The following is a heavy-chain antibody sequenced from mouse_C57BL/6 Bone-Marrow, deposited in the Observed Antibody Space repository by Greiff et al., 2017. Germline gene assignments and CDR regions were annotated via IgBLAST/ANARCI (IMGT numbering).Heavy chain of an antibody. D-gene: IGHD2-5*01. V-gene: IGHV14-4*01. CDR1: GFNIKDDY. CDR2: IDPENGDT. J-gene: IGHJ4*01. CDR3: TTCTIVTRMDY. Sequence: EVQLQQSGAELVRPGASVKLSCTASGFNIKDDYMHWVKQRPEQGLEWIGWIDPENGDTEYASKFQGKATITADTSSNTAYLQLSSLTSEDTAVYYCTTCTIVTRMDYWGQGTSVTVSS.